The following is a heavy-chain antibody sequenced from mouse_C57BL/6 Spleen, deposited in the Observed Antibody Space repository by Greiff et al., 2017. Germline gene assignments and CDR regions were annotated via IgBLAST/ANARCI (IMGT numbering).Heavy chain of an antibody. CDR3: VRQERLRCAMDY. J-gene: IGHJ4*01. D-gene: IGHD2-4*01. V-gene: IGHV10-1*01. CDR1: GFSFNTYA. CDR2: IRSKSNNYAT. Sequence: EVMLVESGGGLVQPKGSLKLSCAASGFSFNTYAMNWVRQAPGKGLEWVARIRSKSNNYATYYADSVKDRFTISRDDSESMLYLQMNNLKTEDTAMYYCVRQERLRCAMDYWGQGTSVTVSS.